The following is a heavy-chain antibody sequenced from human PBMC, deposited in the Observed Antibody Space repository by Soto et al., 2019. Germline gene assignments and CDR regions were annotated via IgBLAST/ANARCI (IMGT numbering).Heavy chain of an antibody. CDR1: GFTFSKYW. D-gene: IGHD3-22*01. CDR2: IKQDGSEK. CDR3: AKEEGTYYFDTSGTFDY. Sequence: GGSLRLSCIGSGFTFSKYWMSWVRQAPGKGLEWVANIKQDGSEKHYVGSVKGRFTVSRDNAKNSLYLQMNSLRAEDTAVYYCAKEEGTYYFDTSGTFDYWGHGTLVIVSS. V-gene: IGHV3-7*01. J-gene: IGHJ4*01.